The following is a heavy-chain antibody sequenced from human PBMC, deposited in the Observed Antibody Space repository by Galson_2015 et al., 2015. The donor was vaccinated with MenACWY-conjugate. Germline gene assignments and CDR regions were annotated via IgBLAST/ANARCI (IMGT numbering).Heavy chain of an antibody. D-gene: IGHD3-10*01. CDR2: IYSGGST. Sequence: SLRLSCAASGFTVSSNYMSWVRQAPGKGLEWVSVIYSGGSTYYADPVKGRFTISRDNSKNTLDLQMNSLRAEDTAVYYCARGLDTYYYGSGSEYYFDYWGQGTLVTVSS. J-gene: IGHJ4*02. CDR3: ARGLDTYYYGSGSEYYFDY. V-gene: IGHV3-66*02. CDR1: GFTVSSNY.